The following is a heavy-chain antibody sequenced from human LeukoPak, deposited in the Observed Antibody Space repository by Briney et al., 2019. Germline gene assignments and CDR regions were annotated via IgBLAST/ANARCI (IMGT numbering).Heavy chain of an antibody. J-gene: IGHJ6*03. CDR3: ARGAKYSYGPNYYYYYMDV. D-gene: IGHD5-18*01. V-gene: IGHV1-2*02. CDR1: GYTFTGYY. CDR2: INPNSGGT. Sequence: ASMKVSCKASGYTFTGYYMHWVRQAPGQGLEWMGWINPNSGGTNYAQKFQGRVTMTRDTSISTAYMELSRLRSDDTAVYYCARGAKYSYGPNYYYYYMDVWGKGTTVTVSS.